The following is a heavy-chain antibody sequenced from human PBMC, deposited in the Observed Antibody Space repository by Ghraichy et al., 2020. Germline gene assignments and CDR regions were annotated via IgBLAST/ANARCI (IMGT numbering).Heavy chain of an antibody. J-gene: IGHJ4*02. Sequence: GESLNISCAASGFTFSSYGMHWVRQAPGKGLEWVAFIRYDGSNKYYADSVKGRFTISRDNSKNTLYLQMNSLRAEDTAVYYCAKDHGFGELGWGQGTLVTVSS. D-gene: IGHD3-10*01. CDR1: GFTFSSYG. CDR2: IRYDGSNK. CDR3: AKDHGFGELG. V-gene: IGHV3-30*02.